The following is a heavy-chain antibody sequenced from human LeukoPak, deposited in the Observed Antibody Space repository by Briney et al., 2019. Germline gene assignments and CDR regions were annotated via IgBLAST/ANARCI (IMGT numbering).Heavy chain of an antibody. CDR3: AREGNYYYGSGSHYYYYYYMDV. CDR1: GGSFSGYY. CDR2: INHSGST. V-gene: IGHV4-34*01. Sequence: SETLSLTCAVYGGSFSGYYWSWIRQPPGKGLEWIGEINHSGSTNYNPSPKSRVTISVDTSKNQFSLKLSSVTAADTAVYYCAREGNYYYGSGSHYYYYYYMDVWGKGTTVTVSS. J-gene: IGHJ6*03. D-gene: IGHD3-10*01.